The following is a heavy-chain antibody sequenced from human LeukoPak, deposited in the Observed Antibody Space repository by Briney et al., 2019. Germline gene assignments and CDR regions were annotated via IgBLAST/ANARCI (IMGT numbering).Heavy chain of an antibody. Sequence: GASVKVSCKASGYTFTSYDINWVRQATGQGLEWMGWMNPNGGNTGYAQKFQGRVTMTRNTSISTAYMELSSLRSEDTAVYYCAREAGGQQLVYAFDIWGQGTMVTVSS. CDR3: AREAGGQQLVYAFDI. CDR1: GYTFTSYD. V-gene: IGHV1-8*01. D-gene: IGHD6-13*01. J-gene: IGHJ3*02. CDR2: MNPNGGNT.